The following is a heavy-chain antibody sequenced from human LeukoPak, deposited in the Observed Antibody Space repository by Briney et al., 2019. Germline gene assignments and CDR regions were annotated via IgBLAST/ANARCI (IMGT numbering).Heavy chain of an antibody. Sequence: GGSLRLSCAASGFTFSNYNMNWVRQAPGKGLEWVSSITRSSIYIYYADSVKGRFTISRDNAKNSLYLQMNSLRAEDTAVSYCAKDSAFYYIDVWGKGTTVIISS. CDR3: AKDSAFYYIDV. CDR2: ITRSSIYI. CDR1: GFTFSNYN. J-gene: IGHJ6*03. V-gene: IGHV3-21*01. D-gene: IGHD3-10*01.